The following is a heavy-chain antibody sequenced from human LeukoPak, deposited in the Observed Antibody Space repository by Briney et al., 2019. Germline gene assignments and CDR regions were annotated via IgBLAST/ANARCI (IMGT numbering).Heavy chain of an antibody. CDR2: IKSKTNGGTT. CDR1: GXTFSNAW. CDR3: TTAPTSYFDY. J-gene: IGHJ4*02. Sequence: GGSLRPSCAASGXTFSNAWMSWVRQAPGKGLEWVGRIKSKTNGGTTDYAAPVKGRFTISRDDSVNTLYLEMSSLKTDDTAVYYCTTAPTSYFDYWGQGTLVTVSS. V-gene: IGHV3-15*01.